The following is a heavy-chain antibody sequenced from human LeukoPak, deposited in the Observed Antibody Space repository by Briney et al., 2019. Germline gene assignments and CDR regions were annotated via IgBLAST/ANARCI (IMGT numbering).Heavy chain of an antibody. V-gene: IGHV3-66*01. CDR3: ARGGGTAGYYYQMDV. CDR2: IYIAGTT. CDR1: GFTVSNNY. J-gene: IGHJ6*02. Sequence: WGSLRLSCAASGFTVSNNYMSWVRQAPGKGLEWVSIIYIAGTTYHADSVRGRLIISRDNSKNTVYLQMNSLRADDTAVYYCARGGGTAGYYYQMDVWGQGTTVTVSS. D-gene: IGHD1-1*01.